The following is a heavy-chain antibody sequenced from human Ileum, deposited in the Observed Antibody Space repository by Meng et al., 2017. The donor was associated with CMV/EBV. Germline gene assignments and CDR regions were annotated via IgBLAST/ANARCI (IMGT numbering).Heavy chain of an antibody. CDR2: ISSSSSYI. J-gene: IGHJ4*02. D-gene: IGHD3-22*01. CDR1: GFTFSSYS. CDR3: TRGPFEDSISTSYY. Sequence: GGSLRLSCAASGFTFSSYSMNWVRQAPGKGLEWVSSISSSSSYIYYADSVKGRFTISRDNAKNTLYLQMNNLGAEDTAVYYCTRGPFEDSISTSYYWGQGTLVTVSS. V-gene: IGHV3-21*01.